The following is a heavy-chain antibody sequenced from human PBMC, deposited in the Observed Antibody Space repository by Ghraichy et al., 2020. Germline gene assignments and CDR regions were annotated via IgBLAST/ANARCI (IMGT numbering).Heavy chain of an antibody. Sequence: GESLNISCSASGFTISTYGMHWVRQPPGKGLEYVAGITSNGRSSNYSDSVKGRFTIARDNYKNALYLQMSSLRAEDTAVYYCVKDLGELLSLYFDYWGPGNLVTVSS. CDR3: VKDLGELLSLYFDY. CDR1: GFTISTYG. V-gene: IGHV3-64D*06. CDR2: ITSNGRSS. D-gene: IGHD3-16*01. J-gene: IGHJ4*02.